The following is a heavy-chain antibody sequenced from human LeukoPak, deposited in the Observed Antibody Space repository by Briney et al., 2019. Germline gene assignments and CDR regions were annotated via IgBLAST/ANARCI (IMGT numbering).Heavy chain of an antibody. D-gene: IGHD1-26*01. CDR3: ARLGRVNYFDY. V-gene: IGHV3-53*01. Sequence: PGGSLTLSCAASGFXVSSSYISWVRQAPGKGLEWVASIYSGGNTYYAHSLKGRFTISTDNSKNTLYLQMNGLGAEDAAVYYCARLGRVNYFDYWGQGTLVTVSS. CDR1: GFXVSSSY. CDR2: IYSGGNT. J-gene: IGHJ4*02.